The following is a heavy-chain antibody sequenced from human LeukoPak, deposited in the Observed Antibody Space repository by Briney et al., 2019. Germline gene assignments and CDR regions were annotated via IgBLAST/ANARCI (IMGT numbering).Heavy chain of an antibody. Sequence: PGGSLGLSCAASGFTFSSYGMHWVRQAPGKGLEWVAVISYDGSNKYYADSVKGRFTISRDNSKNTLYLQMNSLRAEDTAVYYCARELGFDYWGQGTLVTVSS. CDR2: ISYDGSNK. J-gene: IGHJ4*02. CDR3: ARELGFDY. V-gene: IGHV3-30*03. CDR1: GFTFSSYG.